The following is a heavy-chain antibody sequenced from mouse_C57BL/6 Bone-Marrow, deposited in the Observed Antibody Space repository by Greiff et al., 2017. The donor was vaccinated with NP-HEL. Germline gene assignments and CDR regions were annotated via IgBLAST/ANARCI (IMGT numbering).Heavy chain of an antibody. V-gene: IGHV1-50*01. Sequence: VQLQQPGAVLVKPGASVKLSCKASGYTFTSYWMQWVKQRPGQGLEWIGEIDPSDSYTNYNQKFKGKGTLTVDTSSSTAYMQLSSLTSEDSAVYYCARSAVGAMDYWGQGTSVTVSS. CDR3: ARSAVGAMDY. CDR2: IDPSDSYT. D-gene: IGHD3-3*01. J-gene: IGHJ4*01. CDR1: GYTFTSYW.